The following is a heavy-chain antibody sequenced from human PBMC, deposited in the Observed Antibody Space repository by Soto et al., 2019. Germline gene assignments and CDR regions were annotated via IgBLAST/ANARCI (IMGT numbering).Heavy chain of an antibody. V-gene: IGHV3-30*18. D-gene: IGHD6-25*01. CDR1: GFTFSSYG. CDR3: AKDNNRAAPFDY. Sequence: PGGSLRLSCAASGFTFSSYGMHWVRQAPGKGLEWVAVISYDGSNKYYADSMKGRFTISRDNSKNTLYLQMNSLRAEDTAVYYCAKDNNRAAPFDYWGQGTLVTVSS. CDR2: ISYDGSNK. J-gene: IGHJ4*02.